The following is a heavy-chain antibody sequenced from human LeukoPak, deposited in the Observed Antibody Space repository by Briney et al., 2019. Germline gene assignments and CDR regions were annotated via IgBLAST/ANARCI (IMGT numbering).Heavy chain of an antibody. CDR3: AITSIAARPGWFDP. V-gene: IGHV1-8*01. Sequence: ASVKVSCKASGYTFTSYDINWVRQATGQGLEWMGWMNPNSGNTGYAQKFQGRVTITRNTSISTAYMELNSLRSEDTAVYYCAITSIAARPGWFDPWGQGTRVTVSS. CDR1: GYTFTSYD. D-gene: IGHD6-6*01. CDR2: MNPNSGNT. J-gene: IGHJ5*02.